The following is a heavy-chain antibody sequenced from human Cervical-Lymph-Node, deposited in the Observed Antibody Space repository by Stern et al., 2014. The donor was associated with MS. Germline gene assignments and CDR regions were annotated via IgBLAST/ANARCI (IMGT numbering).Heavy chain of an antibody. CDR3: AREAVAADNNWFDP. D-gene: IGHD6-19*01. V-gene: IGHV4-61*02. CDR2: IYTSGNT. CDR1: GGSITSGTYY. Sequence: VQLVESGPGLVKPSQTLSLSCTVSGGSITSGTYYWSWIRQPAGKGLEWIGRIYTSGNTVYNPSLKSRLTIPVDPSKNHYSLNLGSGTAADTAVYYCAREAVAADNNWFDPWGQGTLVAVSS. J-gene: IGHJ5*02.